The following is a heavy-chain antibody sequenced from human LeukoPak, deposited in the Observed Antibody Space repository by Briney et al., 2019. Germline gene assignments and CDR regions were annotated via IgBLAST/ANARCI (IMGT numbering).Heavy chain of an antibody. V-gene: IGHV1-18*01. CDR1: GYTFTSYG. CDR3: ARDGGQQLVVWYFDL. J-gene: IGHJ2*01. D-gene: IGHD6-13*01. CDR2: ISAYNGNT. Sequence: ASVKVSCKASGYTFTSYGISWVRQAPGXXXXWMGWISAYNGNTNYAQKLQGRVTMTTDTSTSTAYMELRSLRSDDTAVYYCARDGGQQLVVWYFDLWGRGTLVTVSS.